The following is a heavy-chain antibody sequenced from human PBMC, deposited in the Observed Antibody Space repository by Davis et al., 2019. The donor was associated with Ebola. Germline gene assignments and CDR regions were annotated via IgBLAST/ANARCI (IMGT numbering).Heavy chain of an antibody. J-gene: IGHJ2*01. V-gene: IGHV3-33*08. Sequence: PGGSLRLSCAASGFIFRSYSMNWVRQAPGKGLQWVAVIWDDGSNKYYADSVKGRFTISRDNSKNTLYLQMNSLRSEDTAVYYCARDYYDSSDYPSHYFDLWGRGTLVTVSS. D-gene: IGHD3-22*01. CDR1: GFIFRSYS. CDR3: ARDYYDSSDYPSHYFDL. CDR2: IWDDGSNK.